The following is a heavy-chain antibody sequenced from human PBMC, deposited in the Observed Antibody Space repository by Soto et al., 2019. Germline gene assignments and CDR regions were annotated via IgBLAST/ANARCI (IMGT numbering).Heavy chain of an antibody. Sequence: SVKVSCKASGGTFSSYAISWVRQAPGQGLEWMGGVIPIFGTANYAQKFQGRVTITADESTSTAYMELSSLRSEDTAVYYCARDRGGEPGYYFDYWGQGTLVTVSS. D-gene: IGHD3-16*01. V-gene: IGHV1-69*13. J-gene: IGHJ4*02. CDR3: ARDRGGEPGYYFDY. CDR2: VIPIFGTA. CDR1: GGTFSSYA.